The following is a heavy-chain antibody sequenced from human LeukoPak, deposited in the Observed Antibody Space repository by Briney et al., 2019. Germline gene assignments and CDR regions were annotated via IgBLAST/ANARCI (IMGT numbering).Heavy chain of an antibody. J-gene: IGHJ6*03. CDR1: GYTFTSYD. Sequence: ASVTVSCKASGYTFTSYDINWVRQAPGQGLEWMGWMNPNSGNTGYAQKFQGRVTMTRNTSISTACMELSSLRSEDTAVYYCARYDYYYYMDVWGKGTTVTVSS. CDR2: MNPNSGNT. CDR3: ARYDYYYYMDV. V-gene: IGHV1-8*01.